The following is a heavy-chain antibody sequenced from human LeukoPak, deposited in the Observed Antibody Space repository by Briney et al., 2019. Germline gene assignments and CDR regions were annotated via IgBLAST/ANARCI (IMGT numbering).Heavy chain of an antibody. V-gene: IGHV4-61*01. J-gene: IGHJ4*02. CDR1: GGSISSGSYY. CDR3: AREGTLGIEYFDY. CDR2: IYYSGST. Sequence: SQTLSLTCTVSGGSISSGSYYWSWIRQPPGKGLEWIGYIYYSGSTNYNPSLKRRVTISVDTSKNQFSLKLSSVTAADTAVYYCAREGTLGIEYFDYWGQGTLVTVSS. D-gene: IGHD3-16*01.